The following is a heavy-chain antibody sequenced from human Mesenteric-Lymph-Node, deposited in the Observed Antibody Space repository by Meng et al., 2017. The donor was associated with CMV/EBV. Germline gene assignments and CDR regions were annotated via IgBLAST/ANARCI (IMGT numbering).Heavy chain of an antibody. J-gene: IGHJ4*02. V-gene: IGHV1-69*10. D-gene: IGHD1-20*01. CDR3: SRDPSYNWDNAGFDY. CDR1: GGTFYNYA. CDR2: IIPILNII. Sequence: SVKVSCKASGGTFYNYAITWVRQAPGQGLEWVGRIIPILNIINYAQKFQGRVAITADRSTSTAYMELSSLRSEDTAVYYCSRDPSYNWDNAGFDYWGQGTLVTVSS.